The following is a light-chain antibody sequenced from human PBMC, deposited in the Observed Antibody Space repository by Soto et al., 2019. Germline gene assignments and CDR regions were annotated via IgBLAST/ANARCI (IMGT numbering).Light chain of an antibody. CDR2: EVS. Sequence: LTQPASVSGTSGQSITISCTGTSSDIGIHNYVSWYQQHPGKTPKLLIYEVSNRPSGVSNRFSGSKSGNTASLTISGLQSEDEADYYCSSYTGSSTLVFGGGTKVTVL. J-gene: IGLJ3*02. CDR1: SSDIGIHNY. V-gene: IGLV2-14*01. CDR3: SSYTGSSTLV.